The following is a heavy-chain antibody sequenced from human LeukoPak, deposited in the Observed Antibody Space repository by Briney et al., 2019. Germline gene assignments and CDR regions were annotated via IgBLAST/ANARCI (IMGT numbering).Heavy chain of an antibody. Sequence: ASVKVSCKASGYTFTSYYMHWVRQAPGQGLEWMGGFDPEDGETIYAQKFQGRVTMTEDTSTDTAYMELSSLRSEDTAVYYCATVEVGATNFDYWGQGTLVTVSS. CDR1: GYTFTSYY. J-gene: IGHJ4*02. V-gene: IGHV1-24*01. CDR3: ATVEVGATNFDY. D-gene: IGHD1-26*01. CDR2: FDPEDGET.